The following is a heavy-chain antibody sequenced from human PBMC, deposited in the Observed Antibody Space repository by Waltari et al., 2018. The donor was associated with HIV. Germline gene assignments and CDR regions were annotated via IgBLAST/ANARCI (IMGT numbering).Heavy chain of an antibody. CDR3: AGVVTAETSQCYGMDV. CDR2: VNTYNGNT. V-gene: IGHV1-18*01. D-gene: IGHD2-21*02. CDR1: PYTFTGFV. J-gene: IGHJ6*02. Sequence: VHLVQSGTAEQKPRASVKVSCKASPYTFTGFVAIGVRQAPGQGLEWMGWVNTYNGNTHYAQKFHGRVSMTTDPSASTAYLELRSLRYEDTAIYLCAGVVTAETSQCYGMDVWGQGTTVTVYS.